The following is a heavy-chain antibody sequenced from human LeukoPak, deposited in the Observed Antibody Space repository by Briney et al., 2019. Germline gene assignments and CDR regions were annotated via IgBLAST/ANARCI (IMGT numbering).Heavy chain of an antibody. CDR2: IQQDGSEK. J-gene: IGHJ4*02. V-gene: IGHV3-7*04. CDR3: ARDPIYYDSVGYYPNYYFDY. D-gene: IGHD3-22*01. CDR1: GFTFGNYW. Sequence: GGSLRLSCAASGFTFGNYWMSWVRQTPGNGLEWVANIQQDGSEKYYVDSVKGRFTISRDNAKNSLYLQMNSLRAEDTAVYYCARDPIYYDSVGYYPNYYFDYWGQGTLVTVSS.